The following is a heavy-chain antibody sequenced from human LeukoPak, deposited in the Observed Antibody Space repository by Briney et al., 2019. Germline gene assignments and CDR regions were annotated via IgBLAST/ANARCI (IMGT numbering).Heavy chain of an antibody. CDR1: GFTFSSYA. J-gene: IGHJ6*02. CDR3: ARTTAVLLWFGETYGMDV. Sequence: PGGSLRLSCAASGFTFSSYAMSWVCQAPGKGLEWVSAISGSGGSTYYADSVKGRFTISRDNSKNTLYLQMNSLRAEDTAVYYCARTTAVLLWFGETYGMDVWGQGTTVTVSS. CDR2: ISGSGGST. V-gene: IGHV3-23*01. D-gene: IGHD3-10*01.